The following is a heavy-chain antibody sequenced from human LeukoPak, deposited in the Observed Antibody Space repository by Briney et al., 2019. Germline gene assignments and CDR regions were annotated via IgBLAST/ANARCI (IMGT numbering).Heavy chain of an antibody. Sequence: PGGSLRLSCAASGFTFSDYYMSWIRQAPGKGLEWVSYISSSSSYTNYADSVKGRFTISRDNAKKSLYLQMNSLRAEDTAVYYCARHIRSLSAFDIWGQGTMVTVSS. V-gene: IGHV3-11*06. CDR3: ARHIRSLSAFDI. J-gene: IGHJ3*02. CDR1: GFTFSDYY. CDR2: ISSSSSYT.